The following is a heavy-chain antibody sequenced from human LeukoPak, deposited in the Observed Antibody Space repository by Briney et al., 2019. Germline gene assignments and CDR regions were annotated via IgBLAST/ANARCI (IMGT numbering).Heavy chain of an antibody. Sequence: SXXLSLTCTVSGGSISSYYWSWIRQPPGKGLEWIGYIYYSGSTNYNPSLKSRVTISVDTSKNQFSLKLSSVTAADTAVYYCARDRGWSFPNWYFDLWGRGTLVTVSS. D-gene: IGHD6-19*01. J-gene: IGHJ2*01. CDR2: IYYSGST. V-gene: IGHV4-59*01. CDR3: ARDRGWSFPNWYFDL. CDR1: GGSISSYY.